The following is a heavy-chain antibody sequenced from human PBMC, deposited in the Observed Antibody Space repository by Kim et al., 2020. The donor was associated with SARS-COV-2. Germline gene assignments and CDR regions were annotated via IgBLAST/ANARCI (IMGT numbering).Heavy chain of an antibody. Sequence: GGSLRLSCAASGLRFDDFAMNWVRQAPGKGLEWVAVISYDGRNKEYADSVKGRFTVSRDNSKNTLFLQMNSLRVEDTAVYYCARGNYFESVSLSDYYNGMDVWGQGTTVTVSS. V-gene: IGHV3-30-3*01. J-gene: IGHJ6*02. D-gene: IGHD3-10*01. CDR1: GLRFDDFA. CDR3: ARGNYFESVSLSDYYNGMDV. CDR2: ISYDGRNK.